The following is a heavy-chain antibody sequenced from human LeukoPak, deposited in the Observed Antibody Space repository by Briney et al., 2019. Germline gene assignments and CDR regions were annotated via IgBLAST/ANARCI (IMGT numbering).Heavy chain of an antibody. V-gene: IGHV1-18*01. D-gene: IGHD6-6*01. CDR1: GYIFMNYG. CDR2: IADNNGNT. CDR3: ARDRDYSSSTQDFDS. Sequence: GASVKVSCKASGYIFMNYGISWVRQAPGQGFEWLGWIADNNGNTKYAEKFQGRVTMTIDTSTRTVYMELRSLRSDDTAVYYCARDRDYSSSTQDFDSWGQGSLVTVSS. J-gene: IGHJ4*02.